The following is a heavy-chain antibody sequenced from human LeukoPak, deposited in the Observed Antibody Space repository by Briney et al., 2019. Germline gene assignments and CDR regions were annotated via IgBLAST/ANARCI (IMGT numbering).Heavy chain of an antibody. D-gene: IGHD6-6*01. CDR1: GFTFSSYA. CDR2: ISPGADIT. CDR3: ARDQWGSSSDYYHYYYMDV. J-gene: IGHJ6*03. V-gene: IGHV3-23*01. Sequence: GGSLRLSCAASGFTFSSYAMIWVRQAPGKGLEWVSGISPGADITYYAESVKGRFTISRDNSKNTLYLQINTLRAEDTAVYYCARDQWGSSSDYYHYYYMDVWGKGTTVTVSS.